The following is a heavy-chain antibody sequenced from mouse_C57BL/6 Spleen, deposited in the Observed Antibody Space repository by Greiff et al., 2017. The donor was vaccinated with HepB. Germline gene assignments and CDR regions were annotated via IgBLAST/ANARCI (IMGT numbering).Heavy chain of an antibody. CDR1: GFTFSDYY. CDR2: INYDGSST. CDR3: ARESNYRYFDV. Sequence: EVKVVESEGGLVQPGSSMKLSCTASGFTFSDYYMAWVRQVPEKGLEWVANINYDGSSTYYLDSLKSRFIISRDNAKNILYLQMSSLKSEDTATYYCARESNYRYFDVWGTGTTVTVSS. D-gene: IGHD2-5*01. V-gene: IGHV5-16*01. J-gene: IGHJ1*03.